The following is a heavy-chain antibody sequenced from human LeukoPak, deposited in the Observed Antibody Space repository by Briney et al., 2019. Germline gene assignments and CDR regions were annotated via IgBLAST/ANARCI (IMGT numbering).Heavy chain of an antibody. CDR1: GFTFSSYS. CDR2: ISSGSSYI. Sequence: GGSLRLSCAASGFTFSSYSINWVRQAPGKGLEWVSSISSGSSYIYYADSVKGRFTISRDNSKNTLYLQMNSLRAEDTAVYYCAKNPSIWELRYYFDYWGQGTLVTVSS. J-gene: IGHJ4*02. D-gene: IGHD1-26*01. CDR3: AKNPSIWELRYYFDY. V-gene: IGHV3-21*01.